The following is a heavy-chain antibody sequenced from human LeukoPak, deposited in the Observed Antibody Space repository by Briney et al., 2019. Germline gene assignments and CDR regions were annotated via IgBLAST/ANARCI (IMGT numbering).Heavy chain of an antibody. CDR1: GFTFSNAW. Sequence: GGSLILSCAASGFTFSNAWMSWVRQAPGKGLEWVGRIKSKTDGGTTDYAAPVKGRFTISRNDSKNTLYLQMNSLKTEDTAVYYCTTANDYGDYPFDYWGQGTLVTVSS. V-gene: IGHV3-15*01. CDR3: TTANDYGDYPFDY. J-gene: IGHJ4*02. D-gene: IGHD4-17*01. CDR2: IKSKTDGGTT.